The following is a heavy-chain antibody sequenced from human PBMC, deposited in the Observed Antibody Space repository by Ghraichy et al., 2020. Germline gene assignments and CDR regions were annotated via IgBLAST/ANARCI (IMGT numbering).Heavy chain of an antibody. CDR1: GGSLTLSS. CDR3: ARERGTLFGNYYYGMDV. Sequence: SETLSLTCIVSGGSLTLSSFLFLGQPPGKRLEWIGYIHSNGSTNYNPSFKSRVTISEDTSTNQFTLKLSSLTAADTAVYYCARERGTLFGNYYYGMDVWGQGTTVTVSS. V-gene: IGHV4-59*01. CDR2: IHSNGST. J-gene: IGHJ6*02. D-gene: IGHD3-9*01.